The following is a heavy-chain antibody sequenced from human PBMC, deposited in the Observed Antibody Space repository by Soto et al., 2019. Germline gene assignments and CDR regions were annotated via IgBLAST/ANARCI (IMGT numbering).Heavy chain of an antibody. CDR3: ARAEDYDFWSGPPKYFDN. Sequence: LRLSCATSGFTFRSYWMTWVRQAPGKGPEWVANIKPDGSEKQYVDSVKGRFAVSRDNAKKSLDLQMNSLRVEDTAVYYCARAEDYDFWSGPPKYFDNWGQGTQVTVSS. CDR1: GFTFRSYW. D-gene: IGHD3-3*01. V-gene: IGHV3-7*03. CDR2: IKPDGSEK. J-gene: IGHJ4*02.